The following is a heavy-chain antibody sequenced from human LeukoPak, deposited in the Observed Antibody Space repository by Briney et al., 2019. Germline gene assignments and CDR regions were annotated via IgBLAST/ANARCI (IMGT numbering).Heavy chain of an antibody. J-gene: IGHJ5*02. CDR1: GGSFSSNI. Sequence: GASVKVSRKASGGSFSSNIIGWVRQAPGQGLEWMGGIVPIFGKTKYAQKFQGRVTITTDESSSTAYMELSSLRSDDTAIYYCARGWGIPAPISWFDPWGQGTLVTVSS. V-gene: IGHV1-69*05. CDR3: ARGWGIPAPISWFDP. D-gene: IGHD2-2*01. CDR2: IVPIFGKT.